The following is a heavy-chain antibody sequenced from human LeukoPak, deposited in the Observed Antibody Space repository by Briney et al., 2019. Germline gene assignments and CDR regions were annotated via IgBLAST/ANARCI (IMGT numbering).Heavy chain of an antibody. D-gene: IGHD3-22*01. V-gene: IGHV1-8*02. CDR3: ARDYYDSSGTNWFDP. Sequence: ASVKVSCKASGYTFTSYDINWVRQATGQGLEWMGWMNPNSGNTGYAQKFQGRVTMTRNTSISTACMELSRLRSDDTAVYYCARDYYDSSGTNWFDPWGQGTLVTVSS. CDR2: MNPNSGNT. CDR1: GYTFTSYD. J-gene: IGHJ5*02.